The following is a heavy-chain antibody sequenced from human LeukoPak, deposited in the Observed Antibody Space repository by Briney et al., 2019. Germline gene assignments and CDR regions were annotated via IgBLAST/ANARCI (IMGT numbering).Heavy chain of an antibody. Sequence: SETLSLTCAVYGGSFSGYYWSWIRQPPGKGLEWMGEIKHSGSTNYKPSLKSRVTISVDTSKIQFSLNLSSVTAADTTVYYCARDHNASVFDYWGQGTLVTVSS. V-gene: IGHV4-34*01. CDR3: ARDHNASVFDY. J-gene: IGHJ4*02. CDR1: GGSFSGYY. D-gene: IGHD1-1*01. CDR2: IKHSGST.